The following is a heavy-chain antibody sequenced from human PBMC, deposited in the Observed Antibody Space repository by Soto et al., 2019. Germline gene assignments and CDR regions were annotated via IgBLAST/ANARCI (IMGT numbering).Heavy chain of an antibody. D-gene: IGHD1-26*01. CDR1: GYTFTGYY. CDR2: INPNSGGT. J-gene: IGHJ3*01. CDR3: ARYHGIVGAWDVFDF. V-gene: IGHV1-2*04. Sequence: ASVKVSCKASGYTFTGYYMHWVRQAPGQGLEWVGWINPNSGGTNYAQKFQGWVTMTRDTSISTAYMELSRLRSDDTAVYYCARYHGIVGAWDVFDFWGQGTMVTVSS.